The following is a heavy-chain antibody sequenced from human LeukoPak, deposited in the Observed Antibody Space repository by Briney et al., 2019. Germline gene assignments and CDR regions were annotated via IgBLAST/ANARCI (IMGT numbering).Heavy chain of an antibody. V-gene: IGHV1-46*01. CDR1: GYTFTSYY. D-gene: IGHD3-22*01. CDR3: ARDRKITMIVGALDY. CDR2: INPSGGST. J-gene: IGHJ4*02. Sequence: ASVKVSCKASGYTFTSYYMHWVRQAPGQGLEWMGIINPSGGSTSYAQKFQGRVTMTRDTSTSTVYMELSSLRSEDTAVYYCARDRKITMIVGALDYWGQGTLVTVSS.